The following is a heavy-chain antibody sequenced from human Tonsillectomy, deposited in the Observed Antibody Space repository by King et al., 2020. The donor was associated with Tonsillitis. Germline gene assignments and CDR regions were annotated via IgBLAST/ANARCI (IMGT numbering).Heavy chain of an antibody. Sequence: GQLVQSGAEVKKPGSSVKVSCKASGGTFSNYAINWVRQAPGQGLEWMGRIIPILPISNYAQKFQGRVTITADKSTSTAYMELSSLRSEDTAVYYCLGTSPSVGMDVWGKGTTVTVSS. J-gene: IGHJ6*03. CDR3: LGTSPSVGMDV. CDR2: IIPILPIS. CDR1: GGTFSNYA. V-gene: IGHV1-69*04. D-gene: IGHD1-14*01.